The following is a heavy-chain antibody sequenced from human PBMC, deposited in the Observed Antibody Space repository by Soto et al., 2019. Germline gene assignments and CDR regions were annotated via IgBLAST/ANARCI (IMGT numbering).Heavy chain of an antibody. Sequence: GASVKVSCKASGGTFSSYAISWVRQAPGQGLEWMGGIIPIFGTANYAQKFQGRVTITADESTSTAYMELSSLRSEDTAVYYCALYYYDSSGYYRPSGMDVWGLGTTVTVSS. CDR2: IIPIFGTA. CDR1: GGTFSSYA. V-gene: IGHV1-69*13. CDR3: ALYYYDSSGYYRPSGMDV. J-gene: IGHJ6*02. D-gene: IGHD3-22*01.